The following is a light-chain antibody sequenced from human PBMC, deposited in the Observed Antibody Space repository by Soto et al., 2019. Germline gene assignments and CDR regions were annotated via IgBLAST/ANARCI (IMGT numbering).Light chain of an antibody. V-gene: IGLV1-40*01. J-gene: IGLJ1*01. CDR1: TSNIGAGYD. CDR3: QSYDTSLSGSYV. CDR2: GNS. Sequence: QSVLTQPPSVSGAPGQRVTFSCTGSTSNIGAGYDVHWYQQLPGKSPKLLIFGNSNRPSGVPDRFSASRSGSSASLAITGLQPEDEADYYCQSYDTSLSGSYVFGSGTKLTVL.